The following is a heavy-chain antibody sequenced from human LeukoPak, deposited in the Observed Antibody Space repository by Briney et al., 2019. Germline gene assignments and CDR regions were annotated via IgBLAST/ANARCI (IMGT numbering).Heavy chain of an antibody. D-gene: IGHD1-14*01. V-gene: IGHV3-23*01. CDR1: GFTFSSYG. CDR2: ISGNCGRT. J-gene: IGHJ4*02. Sequence: GGSLRLSCAASGFTFSSYGMHWVRQAPGGGLEWVSGISGNCGRTYYADSVKGRFAISRDDSKSKLYLQMNSLRGEDTAVYYCAKDFGRNLGGPGYWGRGTLVIVSS. CDR3: AKDFGRNLGGPGY.